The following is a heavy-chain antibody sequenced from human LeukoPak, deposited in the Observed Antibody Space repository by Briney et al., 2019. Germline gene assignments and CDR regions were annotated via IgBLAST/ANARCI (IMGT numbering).Heavy chain of an antibody. CDR1: GGSIRSYY. D-gene: IGHD1-26*01. Sequence: SETLSLTCTVSGGSIRSYYWGWIRQPPGKGLEWIGSIYYSGSTYYNPSLKSRVTISVDTSKNQFSLKLSSVTAADTAVYYCASGSVGATQNWGQGTLVTVSS. J-gene: IGHJ4*02. CDR2: IYYSGST. CDR3: ASGSVGATQN. V-gene: IGHV4-39*01.